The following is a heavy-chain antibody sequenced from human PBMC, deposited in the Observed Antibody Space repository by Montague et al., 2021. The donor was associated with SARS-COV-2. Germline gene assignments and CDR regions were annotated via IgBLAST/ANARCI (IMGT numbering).Heavy chain of an antibody. CDR3: ASSYDSTGHVGY. CDR1: GFSISTGYY. D-gene: IGHD3-22*01. J-gene: IGHJ4*02. CDR2: IYHSGST. Sequence: SETLSLTCTVSGFSISTGYYWGWIRQPPGKGLEWIGSIYHSGSTYYNPSLKSRATISVDTSKNQFSLKLSSVTAADTAVYYCASSYDSTGHVGYWGQGTLVTVSS. V-gene: IGHV4-38-2*02.